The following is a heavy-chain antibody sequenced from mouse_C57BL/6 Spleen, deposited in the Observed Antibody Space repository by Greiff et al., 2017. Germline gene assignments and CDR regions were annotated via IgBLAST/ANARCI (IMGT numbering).Heavy chain of an antibody. CDR2: IDPSDSET. J-gene: IGHJ3*01. V-gene: IGHV1-52*01. Sequence: QVQLQQSGAELVRPGSSVKLSCKASGYTFTSYWMHWVKQRPIQGLEWIGNIDPSDSETHYNQKFKDKATLTVDKSSSTAYMQLSSLTSEDSAVYYCARSGYGNPAWFAYWGQGTLVTVSA. CDR3: ARSGYGNPAWFAY. D-gene: IGHD2-1*01. CDR1: GYTFTSYW.